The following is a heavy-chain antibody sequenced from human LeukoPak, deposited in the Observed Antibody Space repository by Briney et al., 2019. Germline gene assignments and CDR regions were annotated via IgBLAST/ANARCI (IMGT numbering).Heavy chain of an antibody. CDR2: LYNSGST. CDR3: ARRAADSGYSYHV. D-gene: IGHD5-18*01. V-gene: IGHV4-39*02. Sequence: SETLSLTCTVSGGSVSSSSHYWGWIRQPPGKGLEWIGSLYNSGSTDYNPSLGGRVTISVNPSKNHFSLKLTSVTAADTAVYYCARRAADSGYSYHVWGQGILVTVSS. CDR1: GGSVSSSSHY. J-gene: IGHJ4*02.